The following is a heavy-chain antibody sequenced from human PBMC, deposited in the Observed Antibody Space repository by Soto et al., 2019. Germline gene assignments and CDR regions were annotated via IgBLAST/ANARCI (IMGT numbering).Heavy chain of an antibody. CDR1: GDSISSDKW. Sequence: SETLSLTCAVSGDSISSDKWWSWVRQPPGTGLEWIGEINHSGSTNYNPSLKSRVTISVDTSKNQFSLKLNSVSAADTAVYYCARGPSGDKVDYWGQGIQVTVSS. CDR2: INHSGST. J-gene: IGHJ4*02. D-gene: IGHD7-27*01. CDR3: ARGPSGDKVDY. V-gene: IGHV4-4*02.